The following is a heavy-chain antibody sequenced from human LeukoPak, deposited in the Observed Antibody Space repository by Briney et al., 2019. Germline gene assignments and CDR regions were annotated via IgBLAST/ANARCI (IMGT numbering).Heavy chain of an antibody. CDR2: IIPILGIA. CDR3: ARDLVFGVVTPYYFDY. J-gene: IGHJ4*02. CDR1: GGTFSSYA. V-gene: IGHV1-69*04. Sequence: ASVKVSCKASGGTFSSYAISWVRQAPGQGLEWMGRIIPILGIANYAQKFQGRVMITADKSTSTAYMELSSLRSEDTAVYYCARDLVFGVVTPYYFDYWGQGTLVTVSS. D-gene: IGHD3-3*01.